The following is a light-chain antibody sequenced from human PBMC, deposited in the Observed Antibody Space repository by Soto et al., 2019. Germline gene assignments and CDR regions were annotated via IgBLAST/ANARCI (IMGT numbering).Light chain of an antibody. Sequence: DTQLTQSTSTLSATVGARFTITCRASQSISSWLAWYQQKPGKAPKLLIYAVSSLQTGVPSRFSGSGSGTDFTLTISGLRPDDFATYYCQQSDTTPLTFGGGTKVDIK. CDR3: QQSDTTPLT. CDR2: AVS. CDR1: QSISSW. J-gene: IGKJ4*01. V-gene: IGKV1-39*01.